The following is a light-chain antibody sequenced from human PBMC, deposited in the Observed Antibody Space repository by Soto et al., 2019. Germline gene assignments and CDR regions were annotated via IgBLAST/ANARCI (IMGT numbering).Light chain of an antibody. CDR1: QSISTY. CDR2: AAS. CDR3: QQSYRTPLT. J-gene: IGKJ4*01. Sequence: DIHMTQSPSSLSASVGDRVTITCRASQSISTYLNWYQQKPGKAPKLLIYAASSLQSGVPSRFSGSGSGTDFTLTISSLQPEDFATYYCQQSYRTPLTFGGGTKVEI. V-gene: IGKV1-39*01.